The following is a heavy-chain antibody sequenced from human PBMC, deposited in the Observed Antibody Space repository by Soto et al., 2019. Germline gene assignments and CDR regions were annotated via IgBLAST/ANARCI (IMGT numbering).Heavy chain of an antibody. CDR1: GFTFSSYG. D-gene: IGHD5-18*01. Sequence: GGSLRLSCAASGFTFSSYGMHWVRQAPGKGLEWVAVISYDGSNKYYADSVKGRFTISRDNSKNTLYLQMNSLRAEDTAVFYCAKDLRRYGYGYRHPYSCYYCGMDGWGQGTTVTVSS. CDR2: ISYDGSNK. V-gene: IGHV3-30*18. J-gene: IGHJ6*02. CDR3: AKDLRRYGYGYRHPYSCYYCGMDG.